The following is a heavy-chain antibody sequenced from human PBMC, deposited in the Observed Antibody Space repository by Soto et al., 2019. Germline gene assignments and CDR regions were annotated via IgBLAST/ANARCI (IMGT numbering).Heavy chain of an antibody. J-gene: IGHJ4*02. V-gene: IGHV4-59*02. CDR1: GGSVYDFY. D-gene: IGHD3-10*02. CDR3: ARGHGIYVRFDS. CDR2: IYNNGRT. Sequence: QVHLRGSGPGRVKPSETLSLTCSVSGGSVYDFYWNWLRQTPGKGLEWIGNIYNNGRTNYTPSLKNRVTISIDTSKNQFSLHLSSVTTADTAMYFCARGHGIYVRFDSWGQGTLVSVSS.